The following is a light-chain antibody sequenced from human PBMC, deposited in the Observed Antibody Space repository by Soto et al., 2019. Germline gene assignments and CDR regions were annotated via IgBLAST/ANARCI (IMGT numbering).Light chain of an antibody. V-gene: IGKV3-20*01. CDR3: QQSGGSPRIT. J-gene: IGKJ5*01. Sequence: EIVLTQSPGTLSLSPGERATLSCRASQSVSSSYLAWHQQKPGQAPRLLIYGTSGRATGIPDRFSGSGSGTDFTLTISRVEPEDFAIYYCQQSGGSPRITFGQGTRLEIK. CDR2: GTS. CDR1: QSVSSSY.